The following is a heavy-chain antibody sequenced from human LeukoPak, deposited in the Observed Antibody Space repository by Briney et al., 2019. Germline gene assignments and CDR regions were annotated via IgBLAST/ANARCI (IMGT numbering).Heavy chain of an antibody. Sequence: GGSLRLSCAASGFTFDDYAMSWVRQAPGKGLEWVSLISRDGITTYYADSVKGRFIISRDNAKNSLYLQMNSLRAENTAVYYCARVGCRSCYNSWFDHWGQGTLVTVSS. CDR2: ISRDGITT. CDR3: ARVGCRSCYNSWFDH. J-gene: IGHJ5*02. CDR1: GFTFDDYA. V-gene: IGHV3-43D*04. D-gene: IGHD2-15*01.